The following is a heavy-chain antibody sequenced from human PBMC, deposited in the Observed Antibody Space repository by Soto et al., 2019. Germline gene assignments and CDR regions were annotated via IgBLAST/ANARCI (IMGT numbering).Heavy chain of an antibody. CDR1: GGSISSYY. CDR2: IYTSGST. Sequence: QVQLQESGPGLVKPSETLSLTCTVSGGSISSYYWSWIRQPAGKGLEWIGRIYTSGSTKYNPSLKSRVTMSVDTSKNQFSLKLSSVTAADTAVYYCARLGIIAAVGNWFDPWGQGTLVTVSS. J-gene: IGHJ5*02. CDR3: ARLGIIAAVGNWFDP. V-gene: IGHV4-4*07. D-gene: IGHD6-13*01.